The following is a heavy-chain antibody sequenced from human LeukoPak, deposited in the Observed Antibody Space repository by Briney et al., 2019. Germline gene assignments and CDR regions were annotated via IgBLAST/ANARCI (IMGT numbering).Heavy chain of an antibody. CDR1: GGSISSYY. V-gene: IGHV3-48*02. D-gene: IGHD3-9*01. J-gene: IGHJ4*02. Sequence: PSETLSLTCTVSGGSISSYYWSWIRQPPGKGLEWVSYISTGSTTIYYADSVKGRFTISRDNAKNSLFLQMDSLRDEDTAVYFCARFDWLLAFDYWGQGTLVTVSS. CDR2: ISTGSTTI. CDR3: ARFDWLLAFDY.